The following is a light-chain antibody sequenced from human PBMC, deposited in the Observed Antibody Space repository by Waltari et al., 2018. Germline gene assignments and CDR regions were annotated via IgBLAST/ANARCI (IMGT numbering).Light chain of an antibody. CDR3: LQRSLWPWT. Sequence: IVLTQSPATLSLSPGERATLSCRASQTVSTYLAWFQTKPGQAPSPLISDASTRAPGIPARFRGSGSGTDFSLTISSLEPEDVAVYYCLQRSLWPWTFGQGTKVAVK. CDR1: QTVSTY. CDR2: DAS. J-gene: IGKJ1*01. V-gene: IGKV3-11*01.